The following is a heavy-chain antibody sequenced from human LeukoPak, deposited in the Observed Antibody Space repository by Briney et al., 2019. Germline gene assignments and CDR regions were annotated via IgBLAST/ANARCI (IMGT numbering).Heavy chain of an antibody. CDR1: GYSISSGYY. J-gene: IGHJ4*02. V-gene: IGHV4-38-2*02. Sequence: SETLSLTCTVSGYSISSGYYWGWIRQPPGKGLEWIGSIHHSGSTYYNPSLKSRVTISVDTSKNQFSLKLSSVTAADTAVYYCARRQVYYDSSGHFNWGQGTLVTASS. CDR2: IHHSGST. CDR3: ARRQVYYDSSGHFN. D-gene: IGHD3-22*01.